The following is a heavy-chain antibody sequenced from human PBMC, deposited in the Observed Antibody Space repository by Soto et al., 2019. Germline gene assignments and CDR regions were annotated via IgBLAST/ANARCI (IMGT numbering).Heavy chain of an antibody. V-gene: IGHV3-30*03. J-gene: IGHJ6*02. D-gene: IGHD2-15*01. CDR2: ISFDGTKE. CDR1: EFTFSSYA. CDR3: ARTIPRWSYHYGMDV. Sequence: GGSLRLSCEASEFTFSSYAMHWVRQAPGRGLEWVALISFDGTKEYYADSVKGRFIISRDNSKSMVYLQMDSLRPDDTAIYYCARTIPRWSYHYGMDVWGQGTTVTVSS.